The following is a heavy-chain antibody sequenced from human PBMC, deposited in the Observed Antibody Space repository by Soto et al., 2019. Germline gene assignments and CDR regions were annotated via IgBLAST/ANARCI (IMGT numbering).Heavy chain of an antibody. V-gene: IGHV3-21*06. CDR1: FTFNSYS. CDR2: ISSGSAYI. J-gene: IGHJ5*02. Sequence: GGSLRLSCTFTFNSYSLNWVCQAPGKGLEWVSSISSGSAYIKYADSVKGRFTISRDNANNLLYLQMSSLRVDDTAVYYCTRDQGGSYDSWFDPWGQGTLVTVSS. CDR3: TRDQGGSYDSWFDP. D-gene: IGHD1-26*01.